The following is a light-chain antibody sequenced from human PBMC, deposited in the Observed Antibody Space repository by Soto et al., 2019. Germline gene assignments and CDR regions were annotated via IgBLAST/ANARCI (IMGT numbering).Light chain of an antibody. CDR1: SGHSSYA. Sequence: QLVLTQSPSASASLGASVKLTCTLSSGHSSYAIAWHQQQPEKGPRYLMKVNIDGSHSKGDGIPDRFSGSSSGAERYLTISSLQSEDEADYYCQTWGTGIHVIFGGGTKLTVL. V-gene: IGLV4-69*01. CDR3: QTWGTGIHVI. CDR2: VNIDGSH. J-gene: IGLJ2*01.